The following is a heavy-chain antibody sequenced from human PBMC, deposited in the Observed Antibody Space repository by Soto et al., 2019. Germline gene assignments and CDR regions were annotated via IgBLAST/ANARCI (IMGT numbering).Heavy chain of an antibody. J-gene: IGHJ3*02. V-gene: IGHV1-69*06. D-gene: IGHD3-22*01. CDR3: ARRPRSYDSSGYYAFDI. Sequence: QVQLVQSGAEVKKPGSSVKVSCKASGGTFSSYAISWVRQAPGQGLEWMGGIIPIFGTANYAQKLQGRVTITADKSTSTAYMELSSLRSEDTAVYYCARRPRSYDSSGYYAFDIWGQGTMVTVSS. CDR2: IIPIFGTA. CDR1: GGTFSSYA.